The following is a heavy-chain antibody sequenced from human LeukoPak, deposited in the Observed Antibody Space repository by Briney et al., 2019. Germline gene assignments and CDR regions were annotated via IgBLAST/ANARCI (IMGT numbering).Heavy chain of an antibody. Sequence: SETLSLTCTVSGGSISSYYWSWIRQPPGKGLEWIGYIYYSGSTNYNPSLKSRVTISVDTSKNQFSLKLSSVTAAGTAVYYCARLGLVVVPAAVFDYWGQGTLVTVSS. J-gene: IGHJ4*02. D-gene: IGHD2-2*01. CDR2: IYYSGST. CDR3: ARLGLVVVPAAVFDY. V-gene: IGHV4-59*12. CDR1: GGSISSYY.